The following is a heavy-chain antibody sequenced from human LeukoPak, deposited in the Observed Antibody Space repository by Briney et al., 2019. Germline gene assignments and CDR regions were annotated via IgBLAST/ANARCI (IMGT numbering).Heavy chain of an antibody. J-gene: IGHJ4*02. Sequence: PSGTLSLTRTVSLGSLSRYYLSWIRQPPGKGLEWIGYIYYSVSTNYNPSLKSRVTISVDTSKSQFSLKLSSVTAADTAVYYCARQYYDFWSAPGPFDYWGQGTLVTVSS. V-gene: IGHV4-59*01. D-gene: IGHD3-3*01. CDR3: ARQYYDFWSAPGPFDY. CDR2: IYYSVST. CDR1: LGSLSRYY.